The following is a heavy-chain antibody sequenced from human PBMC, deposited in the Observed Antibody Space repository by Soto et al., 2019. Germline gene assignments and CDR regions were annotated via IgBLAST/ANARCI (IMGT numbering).Heavy chain of an antibody. V-gene: IGHV4-31*03. Sequence: QVQLQESGPGLVKPSQTLSLTCTVSGGSISRGAYYWSWIRQHPGEGMEWIGYIYYSGRTYYNPSLKSRVTISVDTSKNQFSLKLSSVTAADTAVYYCAVDTTMGGPNWFDPWGQGTLVTVSS. D-gene: IGHD5-18*01. CDR3: AVDTTMGGPNWFDP. CDR1: GGSISRGAYY. J-gene: IGHJ5*02. CDR2: IYYSGRT.